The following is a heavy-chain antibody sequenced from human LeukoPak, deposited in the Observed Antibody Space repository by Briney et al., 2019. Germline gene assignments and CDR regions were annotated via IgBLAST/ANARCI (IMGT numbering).Heavy chain of an antibody. CDR2: ISGSGGST. V-gene: IGHV3-23*01. Sequence: GGSLRLSCAASGFTFSSYGMSWVRQAPGKGLEWVSAISGSGGSTYYADSVKGRFTISRDNAKNSLYLQMNSLRAEDTAVYYCAKVLDYGDPLGDDAFDIWGQGTMVTVSS. CDR3: AKVLDYGDPLGDDAFDI. J-gene: IGHJ3*02. CDR1: GFTFSSYG. D-gene: IGHD4-17*01.